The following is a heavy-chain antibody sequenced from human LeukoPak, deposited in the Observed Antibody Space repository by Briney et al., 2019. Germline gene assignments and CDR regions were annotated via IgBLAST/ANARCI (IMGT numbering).Heavy chain of an antibody. V-gene: IGHV4-34*01. J-gene: IGHJ6*03. CDR2: NNHSGST. CDR3: ARSGYCSSTSCYFYYYYYMDV. D-gene: IGHD2-2*01. CDR1: GGSFNRYY. Sequence: SDTLSLTCAVYGGSFNRYYWSWIRQPPGKGLEWIGENNHSGSTYYNPSLKSRVTISVDTSKNQFSLKLSSVTAADTAVYYCARSGYCSSTSCYFYYYYYMDVWGKGTTVTVSS.